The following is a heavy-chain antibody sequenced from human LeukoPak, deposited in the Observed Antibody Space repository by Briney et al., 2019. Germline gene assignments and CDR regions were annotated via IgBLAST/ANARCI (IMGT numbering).Heavy chain of an antibody. J-gene: IGHJ4*02. CDR3: ARDKRQERWPDY. V-gene: IGHV3-21*01. CDR1: GFTFSSYG. CDR2: IRSSSNYI. Sequence: GGSLRLSCAASGFTFSSYGMNWVRQAPRKGLEWDSSIRSSSNYIYYADSVKGRFTISRDNAKNSLYLQMDSLRAEDTAVYYCARDKRQERWPDYWGQGTLVTVSS. D-gene: IGHD5-24*01.